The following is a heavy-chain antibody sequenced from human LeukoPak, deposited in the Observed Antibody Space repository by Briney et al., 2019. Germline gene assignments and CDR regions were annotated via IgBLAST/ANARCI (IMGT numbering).Heavy chain of an antibody. CDR3: LRDLNWSLDQ. J-gene: IGHJ4*02. CDR1: RFTFSNYM. V-gene: IGHV3-74*01. Sequence: PGGSLRLSCAASRFTFSNYMMHWVRQAPGKGLVWVSRIKIDGITITYADSVKGRFTISRDNAKNTLYLQMNSLRAEDTAVYYCLRDLNWSLDQWGQGTLVTVSS. D-gene: IGHD1-20*01. CDR2: IKIDGITI.